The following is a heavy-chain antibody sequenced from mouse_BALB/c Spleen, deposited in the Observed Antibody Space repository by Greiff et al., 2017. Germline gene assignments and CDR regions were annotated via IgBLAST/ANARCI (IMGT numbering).Heavy chain of an antibody. CDR2: IDPANGNT. CDR1: GFNIKDTY. CDR3: ARSGSYFAWFAY. J-gene: IGHJ3*01. Sequence: EVQLQQSGAELVKPGASVKLSCTASGFNIKDTYMHWVKQRPEQGLEWIGRIDPANGNTKYDPKFQGKATMTADTSSNTAYLQLSSLTSEDTAVYYCARSGSYFAWFAYWGQGTLVTVSA. D-gene: IGHD1-1*02. V-gene: IGHV14-3*02.